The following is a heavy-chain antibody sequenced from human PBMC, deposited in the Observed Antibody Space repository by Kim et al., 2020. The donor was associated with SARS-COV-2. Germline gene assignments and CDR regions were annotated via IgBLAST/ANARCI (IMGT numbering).Heavy chain of an antibody. Sequence: ASVKVSCKASGYTFTSYGISWVRQAPGQGLEWMGWISAYNGNTNYAHKLQGRVTMTTDTSTSTAYMELRSLRSDDTAVYYCARVHKDSSSRDWYFDLWVRGTLVTVSS. J-gene: IGHJ2*01. D-gene: IGHD6-6*01. CDR2: ISAYNGNT. V-gene: IGHV1-18*01. CDR1: GYTFTSYG. CDR3: ARVHKDSSSRDWYFDL.